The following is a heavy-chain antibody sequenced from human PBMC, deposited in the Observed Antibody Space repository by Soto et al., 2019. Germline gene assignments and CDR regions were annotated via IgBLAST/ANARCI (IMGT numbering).Heavy chain of an antibody. CDR3: AKDSHYYDSSGYWDYFDY. D-gene: IGHD3-22*01. CDR2: ISGSGGST. V-gene: IGHV3-23*01. CDR1: GSTFSSSA. Sequence: PGGFLRLSCAASGSTFSSSAMSWVRQAPGKGLEWVSAISGSGGSTYYADSVKGRFTISRDNSKNTLYLQMNSLRAEDTAVYYCAKDSHYYDSSGYWDYFDYWGQGTLVTVSS. J-gene: IGHJ4*02.